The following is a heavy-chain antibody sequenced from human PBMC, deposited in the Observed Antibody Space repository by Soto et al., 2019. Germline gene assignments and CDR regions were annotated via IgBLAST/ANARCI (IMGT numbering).Heavy chain of an antibody. D-gene: IGHD2-2*01. CDR2: IIPILGIA. J-gene: IGHJ5*02. CDR3: ATCNRTSCYAGENWFDP. V-gene: IGHV1-69*02. Sequence: SVKVSCKASGGTFSSYTISWVRQAPEQGLEWMGRIIPILGIANYAQKFQGRVTITADKSTSTAYMELSSLRSEDTAVYYCATCNRTSCYAGENWFDPWGQGTLVTVSS. CDR1: GGTFSSYT.